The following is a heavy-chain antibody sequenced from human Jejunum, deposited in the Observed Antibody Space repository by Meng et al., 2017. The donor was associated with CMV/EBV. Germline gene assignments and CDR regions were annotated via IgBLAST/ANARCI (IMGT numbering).Heavy chain of an antibody. CDR2: ISWNSGKI. CDR3: AKGRGSSWTGYFYGMDV. J-gene: IGHJ6*02. CDR1: FDDYA. Sequence: FDDYAVHWVRQAPGKGLEWVSGISWNSGKINFADSVQGRFTISRDNAKNSLYLQMNSLRIEDTALYYCAKGRGSSWTGYFYGMDVWGQGTTVTVSS. D-gene: IGHD3/OR15-3a*01. V-gene: IGHV3-9*01.